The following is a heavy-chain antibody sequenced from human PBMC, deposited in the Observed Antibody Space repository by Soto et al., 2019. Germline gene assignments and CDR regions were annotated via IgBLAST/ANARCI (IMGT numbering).Heavy chain of an antibody. D-gene: IGHD4-17*01. V-gene: IGHV4-30-4*01. CDR3: ASSVTTADATWDY. J-gene: IGHJ4*02. Sequence: QVQLQESGPGLVKPSQTLSLTCTVSGDSISSDDYYWIWIRQPPGKGLEWIGDIQYSRSTYYNPSLKRRLTIAVDTSKTQCTLKRRSVTAADTAVDDCASSVTTADATWDYWGQGTLVTVSS. CDR2: IQYSRST. CDR1: GDSISSDDYY.